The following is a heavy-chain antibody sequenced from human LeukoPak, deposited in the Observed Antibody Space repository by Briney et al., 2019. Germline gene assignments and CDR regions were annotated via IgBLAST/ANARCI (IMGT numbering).Heavy chain of an antibody. CDR1: GFTFSSYG. Sequence: GESPRLSCAASGFTFSSYGMHWVRQAPGKGLEWVAVIWYDGSNKYYADSVKGRFTISRDNSKNTLYLQMNSLRAEDTAVYYCARGSRDSYSSGWLFDYWGQGTLVTVSS. CDR2: IWYDGSNK. D-gene: IGHD6-19*01. CDR3: ARGSRDSYSSGWLFDY. J-gene: IGHJ4*02. V-gene: IGHV3-33*01.